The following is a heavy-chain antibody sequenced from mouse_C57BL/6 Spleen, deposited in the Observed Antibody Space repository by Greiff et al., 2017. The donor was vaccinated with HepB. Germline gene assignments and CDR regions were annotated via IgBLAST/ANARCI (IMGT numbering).Heavy chain of an antibody. V-gene: IGHV5-6*01. CDR1: GFTFSSYG. J-gene: IGHJ3*01. Sequence: EVQGVESGGDLVKPGGSLKLSCAASGFTFSSYGMSWVRQTPDKRLEWVATISSGGSYTYYPDSVKGRFTITRDNAKNTLYLQMSSLKSEDTAMYYGAREEGYDGYRAWFAYWGQGTPLTVSA. D-gene: IGHD2-3*01. CDR2: ISSGGSYT. CDR3: AREEGYDGYRAWFAY.